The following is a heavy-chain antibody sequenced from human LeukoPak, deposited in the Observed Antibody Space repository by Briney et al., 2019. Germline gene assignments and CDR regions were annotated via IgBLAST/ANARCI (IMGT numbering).Heavy chain of an antibody. Sequence: SVKVSCRASGGTFISYAISWVRQAPGQGLEWMGGIIPIFGTANYAQKFQGRVTITADKSTSTAYMELSSLRSEDTAVYYCARGFVLSKFPNYYYYYGMDVWGKGTTVTVSS. CDR1: GGTFISYA. V-gene: IGHV1-69*06. CDR3: ARGFVLSKFPNYYYYYGMDV. J-gene: IGHJ6*04. D-gene: IGHD3-10*01. CDR2: IIPIFGTA.